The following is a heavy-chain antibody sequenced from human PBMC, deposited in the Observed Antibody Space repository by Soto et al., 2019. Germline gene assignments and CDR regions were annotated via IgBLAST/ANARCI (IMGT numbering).Heavy chain of an antibody. CDR3: AKDPDRYIAARPKGDYFDY. CDR2: ISGSGGST. CDR1: GFTFSSYA. D-gene: IGHD6-6*01. V-gene: IGHV3-23*01. Sequence: EVQLLESGGGLVQPGGSLRLSCAASGFTFSSYAMSWVRQAPGKGLEWVSAISGSGGSTYYADSVKGRFTISRDNSKNTLYLQMNSLRAEDTAVYYCAKDPDRYIAARPKGDYFDYWGQGTLVTVSS. J-gene: IGHJ4*02.